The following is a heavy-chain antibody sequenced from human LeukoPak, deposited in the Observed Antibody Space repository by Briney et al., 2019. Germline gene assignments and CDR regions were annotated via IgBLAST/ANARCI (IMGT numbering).Heavy chain of an antibody. J-gene: IGHJ4*02. CDR1: GFTFSNYA. CDR2: ISGTVDST. Sequence: GGSLRLSCAASGFTFSNYAMSWVRQAPGKGLEWVSSISGTVDSTYYADSVKGRFTISRDNSKNTLYLQMNSLRAEDTALYYCAKDLRYNWNYVPDYFDFWGQGTLVTVSS. D-gene: IGHD1-7*01. CDR3: AKDLRYNWNYVPDYFDF. V-gene: IGHV3-23*01.